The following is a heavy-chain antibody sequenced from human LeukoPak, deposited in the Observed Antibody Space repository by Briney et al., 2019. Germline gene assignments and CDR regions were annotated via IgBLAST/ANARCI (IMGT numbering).Heavy chain of an antibody. J-gene: IGHJ4*02. Sequence: TGRSLRLSCAASGFKFDDYAMHWVRRGPGKGLEWVASLSWNSGSVAYADSLQGRFTISRDNAKNSLYLQMNSLRAEDTVVYYCARGDPPGNDYWGQGTLVTVSS. CDR1: GFKFDDYA. V-gene: IGHV3-9*01. CDR2: LSWNSGSV. CDR3: ARGDPPGNDY. D-gene: IGHD1-1*01.